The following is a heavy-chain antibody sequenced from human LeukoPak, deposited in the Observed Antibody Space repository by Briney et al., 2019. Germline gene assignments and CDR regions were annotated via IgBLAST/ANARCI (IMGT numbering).Heavy chain of an antibody. D-gene: IGHD3-22*01. V-gene: IGHV3-7*01. CDR1: GFNFSSYW. CDR2: IKQDGSEK. Sequence: GGSLRLSCAASGFNFSSYWMSWVRQAPGKGLEWVANIKQDGSEKYYVDSVKGRFTISRDNAKNSLYLQMNSLRPEDTAVYYCNFDTSGYYYPDQWGQGTLVTVSS. J-gene: IGHJ5*02. CDR3: NFDTSGYYYPDQ.